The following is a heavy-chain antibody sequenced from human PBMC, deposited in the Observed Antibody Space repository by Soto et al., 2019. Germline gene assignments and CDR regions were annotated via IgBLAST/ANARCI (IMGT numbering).Heavy chain of an antibody. Sequence: GGSLRLSCAASGFTFSSYSMNWVRQAPGKGLEWVSSISSSSYIYYADSVKGRFTISRDNAKNSLYLQMNSLRAEDTAVYYCARVYGDYPNNWFDPWGQGTLVTVSS. CDR1: GFTFSSYS. V-gene: IGHV3-21*01. CDR3: ARVYGDYPNNWFDP. J-gene: IGHJ5*02. CDR2: ISSSSYI. D-gene: IGHD4-17*01.